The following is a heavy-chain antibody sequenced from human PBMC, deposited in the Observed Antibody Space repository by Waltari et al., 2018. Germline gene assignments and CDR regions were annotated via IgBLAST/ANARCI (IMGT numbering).Heavy chain of an antibody. V-gene: IGHV1-2*02. D-gene: IGHD2-2*01. CDR3: ARAGDFWGDCSSTSCYHYNWFDP. J-gene: IGHJ5*02. CDR2: INPNSGGT. Sequence: QVQLVQSGAEVKKPGASVKVSCKASGYTFTGYYMHWVRQAPGQGLEWMGWINPNSGGTNYAQKFQGRVTMTRDTSISTAYMELSRLRSDDTAVYYCARAGDFWGDCSSTSCYHYNWFDPWGQGTLVTVSS. CDR1: GYTFTGYY.